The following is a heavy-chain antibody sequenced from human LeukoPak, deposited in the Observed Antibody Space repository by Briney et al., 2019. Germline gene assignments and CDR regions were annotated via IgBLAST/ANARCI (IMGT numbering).Heavy chain of an antibody. CDR2: ISSSSSTI. D-gene: IGHD2-2*01. J-gene: IGHJ3*02. Sequence: GGSLRLSCAASGFTFSSYSMNWVRQAPGKGLEWVSYISSSSSTIYYADSVKGRFTISRDNAKNSLYLQMNSLRAEDTAVYYCASGEPAVGAFDIWDQGTMVTVSS. CDR1: GFTFSSYS. CDR3: ASGEPAVGAFDI. V-gene: IGHV3-48*04.